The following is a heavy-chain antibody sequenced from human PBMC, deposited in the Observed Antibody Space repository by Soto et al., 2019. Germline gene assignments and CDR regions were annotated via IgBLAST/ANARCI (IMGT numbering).Heavy chain of an antibody. J-gene: IGHJ4*02. Sequence: GGSLRLSCAASGSTFSSYAMSWVRQAPGKGLEWVSAISGSGGSTYYADSVKGRFTISRDNSKNTLYLQMNSLRAEDTAVYYCAKSHYDSSGYYYWYYFDYWGQGTLVTVSS. CDR3: AKSHYDSSGYYYWYYFDY. V-gene: IGHV3-23*01. CDR1: GSTFSSYA. D-gene: IGHD3-22*01. CDR2: ISGSGGST.